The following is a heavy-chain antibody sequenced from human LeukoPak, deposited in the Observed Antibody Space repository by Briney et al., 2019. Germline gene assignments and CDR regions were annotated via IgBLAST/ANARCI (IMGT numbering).Heavy chain of an antibody. J-gene: IGHJ4*02. CDR3: ARRAALEWLLYTGYFDH. V-gene: IGHV4-34*01. CDR2: INHSGST. CDR1: GGSFSGYY. D-gene: IGHD3-3*01. Sequence: PSETLSLTCAVYGGSFSGYYWSWIRQPPGKGLEWIGEINHSGSTNYNPSLKSRVTISVDTSKNQFSPELSSVTAADTAVYYCARRAALEWLLYTGYFDHWGQGTLVTVSS.